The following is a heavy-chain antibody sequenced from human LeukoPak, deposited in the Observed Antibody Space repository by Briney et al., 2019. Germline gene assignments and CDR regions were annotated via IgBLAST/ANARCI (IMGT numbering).Heavy chain of an antibody. Sequence: GGSLRLSCAASGFTFSNYAMSWVRQAPGKGLEWVSYMTGGSGPMYYADSMKGRFTISRDNAENSLYLQMGSLRDEDTAVYYCAREHSSGYAIDYWGQGTLVTVSS. J-gene: IGHJ4*02. CDR1: GFTFSNYA. V-gene: IGHV3-48*02. CDR3: AREHSSGYAIDY. D-gene: IGHD3-22*01. CDR2: MTGGSGPM.